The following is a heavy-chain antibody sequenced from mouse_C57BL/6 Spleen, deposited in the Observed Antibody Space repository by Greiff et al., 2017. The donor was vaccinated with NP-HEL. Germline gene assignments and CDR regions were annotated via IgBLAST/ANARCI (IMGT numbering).Heavy chain of an antibody. CDR1: GYSITSGYY. CDR2: ISYDGSN. D-gene: IGHD6-1*01. V-gene: IGHV3-6*01. J-gene: IGHJ2*01. CDR3: AREGSRNYFDY. Sequence: EVHLVESGPGLVKPSQSLSLTCSVTGYSITSGYYWNWIRQFPGNKLEWMGYISYDGSNNYNPSLKNRISITRDTSKNQFFLKLNSVTTEDTATYYCAREGSRNYFDYWGQGTTLTVSS.